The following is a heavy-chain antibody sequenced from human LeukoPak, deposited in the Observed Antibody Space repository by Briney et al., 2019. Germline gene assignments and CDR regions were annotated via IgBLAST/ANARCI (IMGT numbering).Heavy chain of an antibody. V-gene: IGHV4-4*02. CDR3: ARVASTPRFGEFGGNWFDP. J-gene: IGHJ5*02. Sequence: SGTLSLTCAVSGGSISSSNWWSWVRQPPGKGLEWIGEIYHSGSTNYNPSLKSRVTISVDKSKNQFSLKLSSVTAADTAVYYCARVASTPRFGEFGGNWFDPWGQGTLVTVSS. D-gene: IGHD3-10*01. CDR1: GGSISSSNW. CDR2: IYHSGST.